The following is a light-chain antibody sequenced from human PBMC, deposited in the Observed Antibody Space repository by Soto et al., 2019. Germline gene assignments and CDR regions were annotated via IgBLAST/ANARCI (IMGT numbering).Light chain of an antibody. J-gene: IGLJ1*01. CDR2: EVS. Sequence: QSALTQPASVSGSPGQSITISCTGTSSDFGGYNYVSWYQQHPGKAPKLMIYEVSNRPSGVSNRFSGSKSGNTASLTISGLQAEDEADYYCSSYTDTRGVFGTGTKVPS. V-gene: IGLV2-14*03. CDR3: SSYTDTRGV. CDR1: SSDFGGYNY.